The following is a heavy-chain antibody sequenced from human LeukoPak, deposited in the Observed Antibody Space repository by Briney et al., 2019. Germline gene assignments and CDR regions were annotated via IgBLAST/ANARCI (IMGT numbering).Heavy chain of an antibody. D-gene: IGHD3-10*01. J-gene: IGHJ5*02. CDR1: GGSISSSNW. CDR2: IYHSGST. Sequence: SETLSLTCAVSGGSISSSNWWSGVRQPPGKGLEWIGEIYHSGSTNYNPSLKSRVTISVDKSKNQFSLKLSSVTAADTAVYYCATLWFGELGSWFDPWGQGTLVTVSS. V-gene: IGHV4-4*02. CDR3: ATLWFGELGSWFDP.